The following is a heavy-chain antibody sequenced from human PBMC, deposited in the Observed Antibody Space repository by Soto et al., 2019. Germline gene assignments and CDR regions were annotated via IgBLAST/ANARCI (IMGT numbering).Heavy chain of an antibody. CDR3: ARALPHYYDSSGNDAFDI. Sequence: QVQLVQSGAEVKKPGSSVKVSCMAAGGTFSSYAISWVRQAPGQGLEWMGGIIPIFGTANYAQKFQGRVTITADESTSTAYMELSSLSSEDTAVYYCARALPHYYDSSGNDAFDIWGQGTMVTVSS. J-gene: IGHJ3*02. CDR2: IIPIFGTA. D-gene: IGHD3-22*01. V-gene: IGHV1-69*01. CDR1: GGTFSSYA.